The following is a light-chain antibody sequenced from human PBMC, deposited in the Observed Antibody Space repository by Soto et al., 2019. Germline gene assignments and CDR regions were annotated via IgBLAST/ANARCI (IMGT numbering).Light chain of an antibody. CDR3: HQYNSYTRT. Sequence: DIQMTQSPSTLSASVGDRVTITCRASQSVSSWLAWYQQKPGQAPRLLIHKASTVETGVPSRFSGSGYGSEFTLIISTLQPDDSATYDCHQYNSYTRTVGQGTKVAIK. CDR1: QSVSSW. V-gene: IGKV1-5*03. J-gene: IGKJ1*01. CDR2: KAS.